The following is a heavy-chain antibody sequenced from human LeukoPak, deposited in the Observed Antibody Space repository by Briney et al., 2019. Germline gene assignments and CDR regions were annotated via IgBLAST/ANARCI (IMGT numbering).Heavy chain of an antibody. V-gene: IGHV3-48*04. CDR3: AREKIAAPNWFDP. Sequence: GGSLRLSCAASGFTFSSYSMNWVRQAPGKGLEWVSYISSSSTIYYADSVKGRFTISRDNAKNSLYLQMNSLRAEDTAVYYCAREKIAAPNWFDPWGQGTLVTVSS. J-gene: IGHJ5*02. CDR1: GFTFSSYS. CDR2: ISSSSTI. D-gene: IGHD6-13*01.